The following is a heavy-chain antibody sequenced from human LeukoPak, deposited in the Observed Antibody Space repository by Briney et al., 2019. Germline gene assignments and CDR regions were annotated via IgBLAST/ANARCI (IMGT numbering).Heavy chain of an antibody. V-gene: IGHV3-23*01. CDR1: GFTFSNYA. CDR3: AKSTGPYCGGDCYLDY. CDR2: ISGSGGST. D-gene: IGHD2-21*02. Sequence: GGSLRLSCEASGFTFSNYAMSWVRQAPGKGLECVSPISGSGGSTYYRDSVKGRFTVSRDNSKNTLYLQMNSLRAEDTAVYYCAKSTGPYCGGDCYLDYWGQGTLVTVSS. J-gene: IGHJ4*02.